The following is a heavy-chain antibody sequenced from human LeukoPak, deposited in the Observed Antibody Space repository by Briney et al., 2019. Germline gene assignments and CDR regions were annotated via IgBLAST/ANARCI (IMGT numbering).Heavy chain of an antibody. D-gene: IGHD6-13*01. J-gene: IGHJ4*02. CDR1: EFTVGNNY. Sequence: HGRSLRLSCAASEFTVGNNYMNWGRQAPGKGLEWVSILYSGGSTYYADSVKGRFTISRDNSKNTLYLQLNSLRADDTAVYFCRKRLRGSSNWFCFDYWGQGTLATVSS. V-gene: IGHV3-53*01. CDR2: LYSGGST. CDR3: RKRLRGSSNWFCFDY.